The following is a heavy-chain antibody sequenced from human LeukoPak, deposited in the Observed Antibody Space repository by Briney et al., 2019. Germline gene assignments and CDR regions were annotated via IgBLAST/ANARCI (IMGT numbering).Heavy chain of an antibody. Sequence: GGSLRLSCAASGFTVSSNYMSWVRQAPGKGLEWVSVIYSGGSTYYADSVKGRFTISRGNSKNTLYLQMNSLRAEDTAVYYCAREGHSGSYPYFDYWGQGTLVTVSS. J-gene: IGHJ4*02. CDR2: IYSGGST. CDR3: AREGHSGSYPYFDY. CDR1: GFTVSSNY. V-gene: IGHV3-53*01. D-gene: IGHD1-26*01.